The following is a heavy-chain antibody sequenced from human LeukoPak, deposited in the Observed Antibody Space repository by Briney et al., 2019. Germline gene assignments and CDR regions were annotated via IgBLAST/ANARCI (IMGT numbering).Heavy chain of an antibody. CDR1: GYTFTGYY. J-gene: IGHJ4*02. CDR2: INPNSGGT. V-gene: IGHV1-2*02. D-gene: IGHD3-22*01. Sequence: GASVKVSCKASGYTFTGYYMHWVRQAPGQGLEWMGWINPNSGGTNYAQKFQGRVTMTRDTSISTAYMELSRLRSDDTAVYYCARASYYYDSSGYDYWGQGTLVIVSS. CDR3: ARASYYYDSSGYDY.